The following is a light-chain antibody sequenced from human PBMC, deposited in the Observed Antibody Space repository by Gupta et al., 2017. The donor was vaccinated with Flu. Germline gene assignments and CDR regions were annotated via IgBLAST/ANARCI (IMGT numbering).Light chain of an antibody. V-gene: IGKV3-20*01. Sequence: RATPSRRASSSLRSPSLAWYKQKPGQAPRLLIYGVSTRAHGIPDRFSGSGSGTDFTLTISRLEPEDFAVYYCQQYVNSSPVTFGPGTKVDVK. CDR2: GVS. CDR1: SSLRSPS. CDR3: QQYVNSSPVT. J-gene: IGKJ3*01.